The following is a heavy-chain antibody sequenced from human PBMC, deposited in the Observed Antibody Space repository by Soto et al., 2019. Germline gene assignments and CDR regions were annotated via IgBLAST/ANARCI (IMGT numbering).Heavy chain of an antibody. J-gene: IGHJ4*02. Sequence: QVQLQESGPGLVKPSQTLSLTCTVSGGSISSDIYYWSWIRQHPGKVLEGISYSYYGGSPYYNPSLKSRVTITVDTSQNQLCLKLSAVTDADTAVYYCARDESGGYNYFDYWGQGTLVTVSS. CDR2: SYYGGSP. CDR1: GGSISSDIYY. D-gene: IGHD1-26*01. V-gene: IGHV4-31*03. CDR3: ARDESGGYNYFDY.